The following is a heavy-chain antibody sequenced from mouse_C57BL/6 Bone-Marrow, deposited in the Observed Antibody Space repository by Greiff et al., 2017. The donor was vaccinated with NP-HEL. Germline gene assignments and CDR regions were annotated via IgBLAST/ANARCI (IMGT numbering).Heavy chain of an antibody. CDR1: GSTFTSSW. D-gene: IGHD1-1*01. CDR3: ARRITTVVAGNGYFDV. Sequence: QVQLQQSGAELVKPGASVKLSCKASGSTFTSSWMPWVKQRPGQGLEWIGEIDPSDSYPNSNQKFKGKATLTVDTSSSTAYMQLSSLTSEDSAVYYCARRITTVVAGNGYFDVWGTGTTVTVSS. V-gene: IGHV1-50*01. CDR2: IDPSDSYP. J-gene: IGHJ1*03.